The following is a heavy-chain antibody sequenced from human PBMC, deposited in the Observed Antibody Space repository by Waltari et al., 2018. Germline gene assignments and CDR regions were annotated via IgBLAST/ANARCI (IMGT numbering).Heavy chain of an antibody. V-gene: IGHV1-8*01. J-gene: IGHJ6*02. D-gene: IGHD3-10*01. CDR2: MNPNSGNT. CDR1: GYTFTSYD. Sequence: QVQLVQSGAEVKKPGASVKVSCKASGYTFTSYDINWVRQATGQGLEWMGWMNPNSGNTGYAQKFQGRVTMTRNTSISTAYMELSSLRSEDTAVYYCARGAVWFGELPTPYGMDVWGQGTTVTVSS. CDR3: ARGAVWFGELPTPYGMDV.